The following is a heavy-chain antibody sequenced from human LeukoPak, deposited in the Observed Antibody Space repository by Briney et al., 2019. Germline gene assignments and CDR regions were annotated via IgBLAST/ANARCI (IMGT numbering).Heavy chain of an antibody. CDR3: ARGIATRDYFDY. CDR1: GFTFRSYD. J-gene: IGHJ4*02. D-gene: IGHD1-26*01. CDR2: IETTGNT. V-gene: IGHV3-13*04. Sequence: GGSLRLSCAASGFTFRSYDMLCVRHATEKGVEWVSSIETTGNTYYPGSVKGRFTVSRENAKNSVYLQMNSLTAGDTDVYYCARGIATRDYFDYWGQGTLVTVSS.